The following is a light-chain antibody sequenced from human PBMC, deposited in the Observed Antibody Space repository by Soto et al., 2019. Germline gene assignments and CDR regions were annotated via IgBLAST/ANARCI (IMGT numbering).Light chain of an antibody. CDR3: QLYDSSSWT. J-gene: IGKJ1*01. V-gene: IGKV3-20*01. CDR1: QSVSNTY. CDR2: GAS. Sequence: EIVLTQSRGTLSLSPGATATLSCRASQSVSNTYLAWYQQKPGQAPRLLIYGASSRATGFPDRFSGSGSGTDFTLTISRLETEDFAVYYCQLYDSSSWTFGQGTKVDIK.